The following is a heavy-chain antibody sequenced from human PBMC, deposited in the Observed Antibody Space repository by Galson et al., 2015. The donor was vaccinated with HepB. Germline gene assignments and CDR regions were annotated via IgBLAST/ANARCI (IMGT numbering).Heavy chain of an antibody. Sequence: SLRLSCAASGFTFSSYAMCWVRQTPGKGLQWVSSISGSGAGSYFADSVKGRFIISRDNSKNTLYLQMNSLRVEDTALYHCAKGPGGNYDHYPPNWFDPWGQGTLVIVSS. J-gene: IGHJ5*02. D-gene: IGHD4-11*01. CDR3: AKGPGGNYDHYPPNWFDP. V-gene: IGHV3-23*01. CDR1: GFTFSSYA. CDR2: ISGSGAGS.